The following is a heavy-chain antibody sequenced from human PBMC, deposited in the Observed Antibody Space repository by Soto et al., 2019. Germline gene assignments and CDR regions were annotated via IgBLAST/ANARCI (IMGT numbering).Heavy chain of an antibody. V-gene: IGHV1-58*02. J-gene: IGHJ5*02. CDR1: GFTFTSSA. Sequence: SVKVSCKASGFTFTSSAMQWVRQARGQRLEWIGWIVVGSGNTNYAQKFQERVTITRDMSTSTAYMELSSLRSEDTAVYYCAEERRYCSSNSCYAGDWFDPWGRG. CDR2: IVVGSGNT. D-gene: IGHD2-2*01. CDR3: AEERRYCSSNSCYAGDWFDP.